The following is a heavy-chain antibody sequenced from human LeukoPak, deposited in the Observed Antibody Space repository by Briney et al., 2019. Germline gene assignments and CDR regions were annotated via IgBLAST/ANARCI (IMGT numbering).Heavy chain of an antibody. V-gene: IGHV3-30-3*02. D-gene: IGHD2-2*02. CDR2: ISYDGSNK. J-gene: IGHJ4*02. CDR1: GFTFSSYA. Sequence: GGSLRLSCAASGFTFSSYAMHWVRQAPGKGLEWVAVISYDGSNKYYADSVKGRFTISRDNSKNTLYLQMNSLRAEDTAVYYSAVIVVVPAAIWFDYWGQGTLVTFSS. CDR3: AVIVVVPAAIWFDY.